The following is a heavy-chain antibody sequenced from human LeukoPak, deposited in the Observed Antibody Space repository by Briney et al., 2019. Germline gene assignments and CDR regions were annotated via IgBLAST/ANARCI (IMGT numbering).Heavy chain of an antibody. CDR3: ASRPSVRFTMARGLRAFDI. J-gene: IGHJ3*02. Sequence: SETLYLTCAVYGGSFSGYYWTWIRQPPGKELERIGESIHSGSTNYNPSLKRRGTISAYTSKNQFSLTLSSVTVADTAVYYCASRPSVRFTMARGLRAFDIWGQGTVVPVSS. D-gene: IGHD3-10*01. V-gene: IGHV4-34*12. CDR2: SIHSGST. CDR1: GGSFSGYY.